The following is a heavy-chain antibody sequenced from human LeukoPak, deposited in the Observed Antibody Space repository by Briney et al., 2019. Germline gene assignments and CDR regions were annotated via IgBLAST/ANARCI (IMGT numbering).Heavy chain of an antibody. CDR3: ARDLGLYPI. D-gene: IGHD2-8*01. CDR1: GFTVSSNY. CDR2: IYSGGSI. V-gene: IGHV3-53*01. Sequence: GGSLRLSCTASGFTVSSNYMSWVRQAPGKGLEWVSVIYSGGSIYYADSVKGGFTISRDNSKKTLYRRINSRKPEDTAVYYCARDLGLYPIWGPGTMVTVSS. J-gene: IGHJ3*02.